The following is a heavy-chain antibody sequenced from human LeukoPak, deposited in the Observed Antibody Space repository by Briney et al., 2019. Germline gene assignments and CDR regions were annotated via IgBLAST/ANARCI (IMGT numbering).Heavy chain of an antibody. CDR3: ARDRFGVVIQEGWFDP. CDR2: IYYSGST. CDR1: GGSISSSSYY. V-gene: IGHV4-39*07. D-gene: IGHD3-3*01. Sequence: PSETLSLTCTVSGGSISSSSYYWGWIRQPPGKGLEWIGSIYYSGSTYYNPSLKSRVTISVDTSKNQFSLKLSSVTAADTAVYYCARDRFGVVIQEGWFDPWGQGTLVTVSS. J-gene: IGHJ5*02.